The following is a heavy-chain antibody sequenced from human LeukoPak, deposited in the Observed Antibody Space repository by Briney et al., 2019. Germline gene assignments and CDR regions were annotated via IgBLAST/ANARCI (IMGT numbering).Heavy chain of an antibody. Sequence: PSETLSLTCTVSGGFISSYYWNWIRQPPGKGLEWIGYVYYTGTTNYNPSLKSRVTISVHTSKNQFSLRLSSVTAADTAVYYCARWYYDSSGYRYFDYWGQGTLVTVSS. J-gene: IGHJ4*02. CDR3: ARWYYDSSGYRYFDY. CDR1: GGFISSYY. CDR2: VYYTGTT. D-gene: IGHD3-22*01. V-gene: IGHV4-59*01.